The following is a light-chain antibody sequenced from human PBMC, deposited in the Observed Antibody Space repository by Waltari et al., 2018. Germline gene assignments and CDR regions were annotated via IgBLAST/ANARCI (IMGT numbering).Light chain of an antibody. CDR1: ESISTY. J-gene: IGKJ4*01. CDR3: QQSYSNFVVT. Sequence: DIQLTQSPSFLSASIGDRVAITCRANESISTYLHWYRQRPGKAPELLIFEASVVYSGAPSRFSGRGSGTKFILTISSLQPDDFATYYCQQSYSNFVVTFGGGTKV. CDR2: EAS. V-gene: IGKV1-39*01.